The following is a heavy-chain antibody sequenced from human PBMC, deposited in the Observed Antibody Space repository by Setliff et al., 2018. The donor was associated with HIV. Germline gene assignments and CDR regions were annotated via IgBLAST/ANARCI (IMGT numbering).Heavy chain of an antibody. J-gene: IGHJ4*02. CDR3: ARQVSIPGVAITPVDY. CDR2: VFYTGFA. CDR1: GDSIRGYY. V-gene: IGHV4-59*08. Sequence: SETLSLTCTVSGDSIRGYYWSWIRQPPGKGLEWMGYVFYTGFAAYNPSLKSRLTISVDTSKSQFSLRLTSVTAADTAIYYWARQVSIPGVAITPVDYWGQGALVTVSS. D-gene: IGHD5-12*01.